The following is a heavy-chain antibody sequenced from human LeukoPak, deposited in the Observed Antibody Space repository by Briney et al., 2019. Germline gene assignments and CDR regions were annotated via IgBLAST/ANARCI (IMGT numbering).Heavy chain of an antibody. V-gene: IGHV4-39*07. D-gene: IGHD2-2*02. Sequence: PSETLSLTCTVSGGSISTTSEYWAWIRQSPGKGLEWIGSLYHTGTTYYNPSLKSRVTMSVDTSKNQFSLNLKSVTAADTAVYYCARDIYPGFDYWGQGTLVTVSS. CDR3: ARDIYPGFDY. CDR2: LYHTGTT. CDR1: GGSISTTSEY. J-gene: IGHJ4*02.